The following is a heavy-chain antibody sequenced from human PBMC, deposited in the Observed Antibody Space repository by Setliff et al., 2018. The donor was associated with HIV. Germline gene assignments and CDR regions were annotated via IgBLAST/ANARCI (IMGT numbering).Heavy chain of an antibody. CDR3: ARSHYDSRGYYYRGDAFDI. D-gene: IGHD3-22*01. Sequence: GGSLRLSCAASGFTFSNQVMTWVRQAPGKGLEWVSSISGTGADTYYADSVKGRFAISRDNSKNTLYLQMNSLRAEDTDVYYCARSHYDSRGYYYRGDAFDIWGRGTMVTVS. CDR1: GFTFSNQV. J-gene: IGHJ3*02. V-gene: IGHV3-23*01. CDR2: ISGTGADT.